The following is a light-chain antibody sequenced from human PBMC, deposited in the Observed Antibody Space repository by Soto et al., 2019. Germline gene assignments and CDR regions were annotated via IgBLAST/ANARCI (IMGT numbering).Light chain of an antibody. V-gene: IGLV2-14*01. CDR3: SSYTTTRSPV. CDR1: SGDVGGYNY. J-gene: IGLJ1*01. CDR2: EVS. Sequence: QSVLTQAACVSGSPGQSITISWAGTSGDVGGYNYVSWYQQHPGKVPKLMIFEVSNRPSGVSNRFSGSKYGNTASLTISGLQAEDETDCYCSSYTTTRSPVFAPWPKASV.